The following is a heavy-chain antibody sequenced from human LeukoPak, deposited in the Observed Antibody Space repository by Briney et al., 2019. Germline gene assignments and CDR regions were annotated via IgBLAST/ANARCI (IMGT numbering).Heavy chain of an antibody. Sequence: PGGSLRLSCAASGFTFSSHAMNWVRQAPGMGLEWVSLISGSGGSTYYADSAKGRFTISRDNSKNTLYLQMNSLRAEDTAVYYCAKEVLAAAGSLDYWGQGTLVTVSS. V-gene: IGHV3-23*01. D-gene: IGHD6-13*01. J-gene: IGHJ4*02. CDR3: AKEVLAAAGSLDY. CDR2: ISGSGGST. CDR1: GFTFSSHA.